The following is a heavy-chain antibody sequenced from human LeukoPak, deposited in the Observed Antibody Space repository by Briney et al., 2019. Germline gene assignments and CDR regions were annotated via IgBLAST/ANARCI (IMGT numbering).Heavy chain of an antibody. CDR1: GYSFTSYW. CDR2: IYPGDSDT. V-gene: IGHV5-51*01. Sequence: GESLKISCKGSGYSFTSYWIGWVRQMPGKGLEWMGIIYPGDSDTRYSPSFQGQVTISADKSISTAYLQWSSLKASDTAMYYCARKMYSGFDGSWFDPWGQGTLVTVSS. D-gene: IGHD5-12*01. CDR3: ARKMYSGFDGSWFDP. J-gene: IGHJ5*02.